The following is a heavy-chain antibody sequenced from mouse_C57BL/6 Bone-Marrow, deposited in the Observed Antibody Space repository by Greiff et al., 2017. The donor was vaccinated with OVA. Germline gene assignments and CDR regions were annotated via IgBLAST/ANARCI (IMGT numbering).Heavy chain of an antibody. Sequence: VQLQQPGAELVRPGSSVKLSCKASGYTFTSYWMDWVKQRPGQGLEWIGNIYPSDSETHYNQKFKDKATLTVDNSSSTAYMQLSSLTSEDSAVYYCARGRAYDGYYDYFDYWGQGTTLTVSS. D-gene: IGHD2-3*01. V-gene: IGHV1-61*01. CDR1: GYTFTSYW. CDR3: ARGRAYDGYYDYFDY. CDR2: IYPSDSET. J-gene: IGHJ2*01.